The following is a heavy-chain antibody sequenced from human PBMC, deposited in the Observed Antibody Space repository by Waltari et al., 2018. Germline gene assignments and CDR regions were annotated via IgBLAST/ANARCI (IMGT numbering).Heavy chain of an antibody. CDR1: GYTFTSYA. V-gene: IGHV1-3*01. Sequence: QVQLVQSGAEVKKPGASVKVSCKASGYTFTSYAMHWVRQAPGQRLEWMGWINAGKGNTKYSQKFQGRVTITRDTSASTAYMELSSLRSEDTAVYYCARGATYYYGMDVWGQGTTVTVSS. CDR3: ARGATYYYGMDV. J-gene: IGHJ6*02. D-gene: IGHD3-16*01. CDR2: INAGKGNT.